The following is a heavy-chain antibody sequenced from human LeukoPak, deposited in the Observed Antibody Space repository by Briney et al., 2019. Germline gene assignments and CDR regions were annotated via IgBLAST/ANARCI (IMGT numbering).Heavy chain of an antibody. CDR1: GDSVSSNSAA. V-gene: IGHV6-1*01. CDR2: TYYRSKWYN. Sequence: SQTLSLTCAISGDSVSSNSAAWNWLRQSPSRGLEWLGRTYYRSKWYNDYAVSVKSRITINPDTSKNQFSLQLNSVTPEDTAVYYCARDEGEYSSSGVEVYYYYYGMDVWGQGTTVTVSS. CDR3: ARDEGEYSSSGVEVYYYYYGMDV. J-gene: IGHJ6*02. D-gene: IGHD6-6*01.